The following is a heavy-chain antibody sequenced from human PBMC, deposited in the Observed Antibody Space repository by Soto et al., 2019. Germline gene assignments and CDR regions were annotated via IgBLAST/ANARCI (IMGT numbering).Heavy chain of an antibody. V-gene: IGHV4-61*01. CDR3: ARDPDYDSRGYYSDY. J-gene: IGHJ4*02. CDR2: IYYSGST. D-gene: IGHD3-22*01. Sequence: QVQLQESGPGLVKPSETLSLTCTVSGGSVSSGSYYWSWIRQPPGKGLEWIGYIYYSGSTNYNPSPNGRVTIPVEPSKNQFSLTLSSVTAADTAVYYCARDPDYDSRGYYSDYWGQGTLVTVSS. CDR1: GGSVSSGSYY.